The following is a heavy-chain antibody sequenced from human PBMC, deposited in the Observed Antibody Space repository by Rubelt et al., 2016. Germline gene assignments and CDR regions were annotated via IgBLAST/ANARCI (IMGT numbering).Heavy chain of an antibody. Sequence: QVQLVQSGAEVKKPGASVKVSCKASGYTFTSYGISWVRQAPGQGLEWMGWISAYNGNTNYAQKLQGRVTMTTDTSTSTAYMELRRLRSDDTAVYYCATDGAFPLGSGFEKRSDYWGQGTLVTVSS. CDR3: ATDGAFPLGSGFEKRSDY. CDR1: GYTFTSYG. J-gene: IGHJ4*02. CDR2: ISAYNGNT. V-gene: IGHV1-18*01. D-gene: IGHD3-10*01.